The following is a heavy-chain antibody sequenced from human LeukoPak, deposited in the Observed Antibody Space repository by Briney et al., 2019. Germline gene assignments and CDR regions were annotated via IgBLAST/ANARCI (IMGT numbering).Heavy chain of an antibody. CDR2: INPNSGGT. CDR1: GYTFTGYY. CDR3: ARGNDILTGYYAGWFDP. V-gene: IGHV1-2*02. Sequence: GASVKVSCKASGYTFTGYYMHWVRQAPGQGLEWMGWINPNSGGTNYAQKFQGRVTMTRDTSISTAYMELSRLRSDDTAVYYCARGNDILTGYYAGWFDPWGQGTLVTVSS. D-gene: IGHD3-9*01. J-gene: IGHJ5*02.